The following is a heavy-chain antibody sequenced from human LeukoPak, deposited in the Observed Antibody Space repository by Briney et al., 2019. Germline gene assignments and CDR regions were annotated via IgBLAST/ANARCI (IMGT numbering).Heavy chain of an antibody. D-gene: IGHD6-19*01. CDR1: GFTFSSYA. CDR2: ISGSGGST. V-gene: IGHV3-23*01. Sequence: GGSLRLSCAASGFTFSSYAMSWVREAPGTGLEWVSAISGSGGSTYYADSVKGRFTISRDTSKNTLYLQMHSLRAENTAVYYCAKARLVSGYYFDYWGQGTLVTVSS. CDR3: AKARLVSGYYFDY. J-gene: IGHJ4*02.